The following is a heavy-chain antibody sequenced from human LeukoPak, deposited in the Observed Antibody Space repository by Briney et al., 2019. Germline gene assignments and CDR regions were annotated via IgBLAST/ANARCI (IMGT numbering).Heavy chain of an antibody. Sequence: GGSLRLSCAASGFIFSSYWMSGVGQAPGKGLEGVANIKKDGSEKYYVDSVKGRFTISRDNAKTSLYLQMNSLRAEDTAVYYCAKDLIKVGPSRFRNYYYYMDVWGKGTTVTVSS. CDR2: IKKDGSEK. D-gene: IGHD1-26*01. CDR1: GFIFSSYW. V-gene: IGHV3-7*03. J-gene: IGHJ6*03. CDR3: AKDLIKVGPSRFRNYYYYMDV.